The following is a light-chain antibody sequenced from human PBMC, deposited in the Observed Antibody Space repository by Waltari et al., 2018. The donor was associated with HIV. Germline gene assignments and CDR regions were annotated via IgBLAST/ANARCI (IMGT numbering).Light chain of an antibody. Sequence: QSALTQPRSVSGSLGQSVTISCTATSSDVSDYVSWYQQHPGKAPRLIIYDVIQRPSGVPDRFSGSMSGNTASLTISGLQGDDEADYYCCSYAATKTLFGTGTDVTVV. CDR2: DVI. CDR1: SSDVSDY. J-gene: IGLJ1*01. V-gene: IGLV2-11*01. CDR3: CSYAATKTL.